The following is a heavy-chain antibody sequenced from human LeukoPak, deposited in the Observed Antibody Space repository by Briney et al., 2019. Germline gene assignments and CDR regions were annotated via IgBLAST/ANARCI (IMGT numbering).Heavy chain of an antibody. CDR3: ASPLYGSGSYWDAFDI. J-gene: IGHJ3*02. CDR2: IYPDESNI. Sequence: GESLKISCMGSGYSFSNYWIGWVRQMPGKGLELMGIIYPDESNIRYSPSFQGQVTISVDKSISTAYLQWSSLKASDTAIYYCASPLYGSGSYWDAFDIWGQGTMVTVSS. D-gene: IGHD3-10*01. CDR1: GYSFSNYW. V-gene: IGHV5-51*01.